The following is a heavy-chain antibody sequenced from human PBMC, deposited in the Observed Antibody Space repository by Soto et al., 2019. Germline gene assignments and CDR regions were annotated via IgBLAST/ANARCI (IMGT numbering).Heavy chain of an antibody. V-gene: IGHV4-61*01. CDR2: IYYSGST. CDR3: ARAGDFWSGYYDY. J-gene: IGHJ4*02. CDR1: GGSVSSGSYY. Sequence: SETLSLTCTVSGGSVSSGSYYWSWIRQPPGKGLEWIGYIYYSGSTNYNPSLKSRVTISVDTSKNQFSLKLSSATAADTAVYYCARAGDFWSGYYDYWGQGTLVTVSS. D-gene: IGHD3-3*01.